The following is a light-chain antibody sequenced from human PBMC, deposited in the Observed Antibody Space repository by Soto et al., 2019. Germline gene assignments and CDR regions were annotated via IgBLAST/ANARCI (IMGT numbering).Light chain of an antibody. J-gene: IGKJ2*01. Sequence: EIVLTQSPGTLSLSPGETATLSCRASQSVSHLAWYQQKPGQAPRLLVYAASSRAPGIPDRFSGSGSGTDFTLTISRLEPEDFAVYYCQQYGGSTLYTVGQGTRLEIK. V-gene: IGKV3-20*01. CDR1: QSVSH. CDR3: QQYGGSTLYT. CDR2: AAS.